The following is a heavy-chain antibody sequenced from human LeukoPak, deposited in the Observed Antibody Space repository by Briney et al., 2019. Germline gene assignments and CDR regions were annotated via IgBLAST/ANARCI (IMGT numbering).Heavy chain of an antibody. CDR2: ITNNGRKT. V-gene: IGHV3-11*04. CDR1: GFTFSDYF. CDR3: ARAGMDGRGYYQGFDY. J-gene: IGHJ4*02. Sequence: GGSLRLSCAASGFTFSDYFMGWVRQAPGRGLEWVSYITNNGRKTYYADSMKGRFTISRDNAKNSLFLQMNSLRAEDTALYYCARAGMDGRGYYQGFDYWGQGTLVTVSS. D-gene: IGHD3-22*01.